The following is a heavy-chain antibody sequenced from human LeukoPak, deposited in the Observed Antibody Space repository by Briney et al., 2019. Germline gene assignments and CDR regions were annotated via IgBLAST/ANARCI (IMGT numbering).Heavy chain of an antibody. CDR2: ISSSGSTI. V-gene: IGHV3-48*03. CDR3: ARGLSMIVVGSGAFDI. J-gene: IGHJ3*02. CDR1: GFTFSSYE. D-gene: IGHD3-22*01. Sequence: GGSLRLSCAASGFTFSSYEMNWVRQAPGKGLEWVSYISSSGSTIYYADSVKGRFTISRENAKNSLYLQMNSLRAGDTAVYYCARGLSMIVVGSGAFDIWGQGTMVTVSS.